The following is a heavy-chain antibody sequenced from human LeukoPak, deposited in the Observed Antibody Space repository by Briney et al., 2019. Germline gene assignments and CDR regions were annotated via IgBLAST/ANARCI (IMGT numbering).Heavy chain of an antibody. CDR1: GLTYSAQY. CDR2: IRSKANGYAT. D-gene: IGHD6-19*01. Sequence: GGSLRLSCAVSGLTYSAQYMSWIRQAPGKGLEWVGRIRSKANGYATAYAASVKGRFTISRDDSKNTAYLQISSLKTEATAVYYCTTVRGYYYYGMDVWGQGPTVTASS. CDR3: TTVRGYYYYGMDV. V-gene: IGHV3-73*01. J-gene: IGHJ6*02.